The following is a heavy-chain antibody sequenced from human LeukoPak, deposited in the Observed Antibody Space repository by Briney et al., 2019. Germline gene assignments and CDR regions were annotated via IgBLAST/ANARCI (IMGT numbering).Heavy chain of an antibody. CDR3: AKDRPNYYGSNGHYYKLNGDC. CDR1: GFTFSSYA. Sequence: GSLRLSCAASGFTFSSYAMSWVRQAPGKGLEWVSSITSSGAATYYAGSVKGRFTISRDNSDNTLYLQMNSLRAEDTAVYYCAKDRPNYYGSNGHYYKLNGDCWGQGTLVTVSS. V-gene: IGHV3-23*01. J-gene: IGHJ4*02. D-gene: IGHD3-22*01. CDR2: ITSSGAAT.